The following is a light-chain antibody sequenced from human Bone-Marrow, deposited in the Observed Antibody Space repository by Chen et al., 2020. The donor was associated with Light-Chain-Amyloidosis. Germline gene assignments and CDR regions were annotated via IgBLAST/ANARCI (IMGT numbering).Light chain of an antibody. J-gene: IGLJ3*02. Sequence: SYVLTQPSSVSVAPGQTATIACGGKNIGSTSVHWYQQTPGQAPLLVVYDDSDRPSGIPERLSGSNSENTATLTISRVEAGDEADYYCQVWDRSSERPVFGGGTKLTVL. CDR1: NIGSTS. CDR2: DDS. CDR3: QVWDRSSERPV. V-gene: IGLV3-21*02.